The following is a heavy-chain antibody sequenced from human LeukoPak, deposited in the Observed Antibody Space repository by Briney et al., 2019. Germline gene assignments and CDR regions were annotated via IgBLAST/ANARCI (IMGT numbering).Heavy chain of an antibody. J-gene: IGHJ1*01. CDR3: ARTPAAMVKYFQH. V-gene: IGHV3-30*02. D-gene: IGHD5-18*01. Sequence: GGSLRLSCAASGFTFSSYGVHWVRQAPGKGLEWVTFIRDDGTNKYYADSVKGRFTISRDNFKNTLYLQMNSLRSDDTAVYYCARTPAAMVKYFQHWGQGTLVTVSS. CDR1: GFTFSSYG. CDR2: IRDDGTNK.